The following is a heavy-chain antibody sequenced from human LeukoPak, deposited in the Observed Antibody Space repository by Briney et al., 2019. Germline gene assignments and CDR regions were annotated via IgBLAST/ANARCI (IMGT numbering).Heavy chain of an antibody. J-gene: IGHJ6*03. Sequence: SETLSLTCAVYGGSFNDYYWNWIRQPPGKGLEWIGEINLRGSTTYNPSLKSRVTISLDESKNQFSLKLSSVTAADTAVYYCARGPPLYHYMDVWGKGTTVTVSS. D-gene: IGHD3-16*02. V-gene: IGHV4-34*01. CDR1: GGSFNDYY. CDR3: ARGPPLYHYMDV. CDR2: INLRGST.